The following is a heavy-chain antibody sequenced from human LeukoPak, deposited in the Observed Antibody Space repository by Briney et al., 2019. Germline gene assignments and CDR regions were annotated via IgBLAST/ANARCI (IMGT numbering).Heavy chain of an antibody. Sequence: GRSLRLSCAASGFTFSSYAMHWVRQAPGKGLEWVAVISYDGGNKYYADSVKGRFTISRDNSKNTLYLQMNSLRAEDTAVYYCARDLGTTSFDYWGQGTLVTVSS. CDR2: ISYDGGNK. V-gene: IGHV3-30-3*01. D-gene: IGHD1-1*01. J-gene: IGHJ4*02. CDR1: GFTFSSYA. CDR3: ARDLGTTSFDY.